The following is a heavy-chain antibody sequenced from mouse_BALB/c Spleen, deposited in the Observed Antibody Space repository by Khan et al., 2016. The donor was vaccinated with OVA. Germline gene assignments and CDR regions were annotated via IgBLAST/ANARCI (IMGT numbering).Heavy chain of an antibody. Sequence: VQLKESGPGLVKPSQSLSLTCTVTGYSITSDYAWNWIRQFPGNKLEWMGYISYSGDTAYNPSLKSRISITRDTSKNQFFLQLNSLTNEDTATYFCASITLYYYGSSFEWYYFDYWGQGTTLTVSS. V-gene: IGHV3-2*02. CDR2: ISYSGDT. J-gene: IGHJ2*01. CDR1: GYSITSDYA. CDR3: ASITLYYYGSSFEWYYFDY. D-gene: IGHD1-1*01.